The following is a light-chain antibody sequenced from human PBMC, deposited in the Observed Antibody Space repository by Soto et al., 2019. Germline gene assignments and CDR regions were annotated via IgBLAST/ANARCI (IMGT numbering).Light chain of an antibody. CDR3: LQHNTYPLS. CDR2: GAP. V-gene: IGKV1-17*03. Sequence: DIQMTQSPSAMSASVGDRVTITCRASRGISHYLAWFQQRPGKVPKRLIYGAPTLESGVPSRFSGSGSGTEFTLTISSLQPEDFATYYCLQHNTYPLSFGGGTKVAMK. J-gene: IGKJ4*01. CDR1: RGISHY.